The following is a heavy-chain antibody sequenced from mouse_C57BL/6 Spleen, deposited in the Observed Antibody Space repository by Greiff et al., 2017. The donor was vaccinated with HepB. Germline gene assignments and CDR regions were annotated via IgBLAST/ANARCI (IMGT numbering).Heavy chain of an antibody. CDR2: IYPGSGNT. J-gene: IGHJ4*01. CDR3: ARGSNYVDYAMDY. Sequence: VQLQQSGPELVKPGASVKISCKASGYSFTSYYIHWVKQRPGQGLEWIGWIYPGSGNTKYNEKFKGKATLTADTSSSTAYMQLSSLASEDSAVYYCARGSNYVDYAMDYWGQGTSVTVSS. V-gene: IGHV1-66*01. CDR1: GYSFTSYY. D-gene: IGHD2-5*01.